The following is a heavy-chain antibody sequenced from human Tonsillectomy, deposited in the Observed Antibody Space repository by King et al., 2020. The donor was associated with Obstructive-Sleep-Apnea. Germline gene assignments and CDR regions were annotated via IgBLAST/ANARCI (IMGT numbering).Heavy chain of an antibody. CDR3: ARDSRGYSSGWYESFNY. D-gene: IGHD6-19*01. Sequence: VKLVESGGGLVQPGGSLRLSCAASGFTFSSYSMNWVRQAPGKGLEWVSYISSSSSTIYYADSVKGRFTISRDNAKNSLYLQMNSLRAEDTAVYYCARDSRGYSSGWYESFNYWGQGTLVTVSS. CDR1: GFTFSSYS. J-gene: IGHJ4*02. V-gene: IGHV3-48*04. CDR2: ISSSSSTI.